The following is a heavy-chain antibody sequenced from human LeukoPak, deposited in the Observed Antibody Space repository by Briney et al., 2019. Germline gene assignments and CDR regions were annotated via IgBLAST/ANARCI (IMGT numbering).Heavy chain of an antibody. CDR2: IYYRGST. Sequence: SQTLSLTCTVSGGSISSGDYYWSWIRQPPGKGLEWTGYIYYRGSTYYNPSLKSRVTISVDTSKNQFSLRLSSVTAADTAVYYCAREDCSSTSCYIGRDEGGLYFDYWGQGTLVTVSS. V-gene: IGHV4-30-4*08. J-gene: IGHJ4*02. D-gene: IGHD2-2*02. CDR3: AREDCSSTSCYIGRDEGGLYFDY. CDR1: GGSISSGDYY.